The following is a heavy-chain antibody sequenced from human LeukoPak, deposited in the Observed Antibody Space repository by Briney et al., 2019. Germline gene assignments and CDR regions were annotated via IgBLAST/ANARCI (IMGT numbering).Heavy chain of an antibody. J-gene: IGHJ4*02. CDR1: GFTFSSYE. Sequence: PGGSLRLSCAASGFTFSSYEMNWVRQAPGKGLEWVAKVKQDGSEKYYVDSVKGRFTISRDNAKNSLSLQMNSLRVEDTAVYFCARGDGYHRLWGQGTLVTVSS. D-gene: IGHD5-24*01. CDR2: VKQDGSEK. CDR3: ARGDGYHRL. V-gene: IGHV3-7*01.